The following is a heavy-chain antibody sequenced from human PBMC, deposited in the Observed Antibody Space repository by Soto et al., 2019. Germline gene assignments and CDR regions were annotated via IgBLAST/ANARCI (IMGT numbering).Heavy chain of an antibody. CDR2: INAGNGNT. D-gene: IGHD2-2*02. V-gene: IGHV1-3*01. Sequence: QVQLVQSGAEVKKPGASVKVSCKASGYTFTSYAMHWVRQAPGQRLEWMGWINAGNGNTKYSQKFQGRVPITRDTAASTAYMELSSLRSEDTAVYYCARSCSRTSCYSPYYYYYMDVWGKGTTVTVSS. CDR3: ARSCSRTSCYSPYYYYYMDV. CDR1: GYTFTSYA. J-gene: IGHJ6*03.